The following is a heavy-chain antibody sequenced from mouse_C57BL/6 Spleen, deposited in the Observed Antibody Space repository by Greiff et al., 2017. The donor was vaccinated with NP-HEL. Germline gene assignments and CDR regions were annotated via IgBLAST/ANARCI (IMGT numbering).Heavy chain of an antibody. V-gene: IGHV1-18*01. Sequence: EVQLQQSGPELVKPGASVKIPCKASGYTFTDYNMDWVKQSHGKSLEWIGDINPNNGGTIYNQKFKGKATLTVDKSSSTAYMELHSLTSEDTAVYYCASGGIYYCFAYWGQGTLGTVSA. CDR1: GYTFTDYN. CDR3: ASGGIYYCFAY. J-gene: IGHJ3*01. CDR2: INPNNGGT. D-gene: IGHD2-1*01.